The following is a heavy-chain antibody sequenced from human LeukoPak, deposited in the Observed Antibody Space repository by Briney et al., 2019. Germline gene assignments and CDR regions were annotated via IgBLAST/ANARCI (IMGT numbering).Heavy chain of an antibody. CDR1: GGTLSSYA. J-gene: IGHJ6*02. CDR2: IIPILGIA. Sequence: RASVKVSCKASGGTLSSYAISWVRQAPGQGLEWMGRIIPILGIANYAQKFQGRVTITADKSTSTAYMELSSLRSEDTAVYYCARGGKPRSSSISAVTMIVAGIRDYYYYGMDVWGQGTTVTVSS. V-gene: IGHV1-69*04. D-gene: IGHD3-22*01. CDR3: ARGGKPRSSSISAVTMIVAGIRDYYYYGMDV.